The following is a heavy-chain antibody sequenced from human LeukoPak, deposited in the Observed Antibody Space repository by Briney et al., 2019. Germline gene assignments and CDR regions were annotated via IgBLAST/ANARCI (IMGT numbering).Heavy chain of an antibody. Sequence: ASVKVSCKASGYTFTSYYLHWVRQAPGQGLEWMGIINPSGGSPNYAQKFQGRVTMTGDTSTSTVYMELRSLRSADTALYYCAREFVGGRSGELGYWGQGTLVTVSS. V-gene: IGHV1-46*01. CDR1: GYTFTSYY. D-gene: IGHD3-10*01. J-gene: IGHJ4*02. CDR2: INPSGGSP. CDR3: AREFVGGRSGELGY.